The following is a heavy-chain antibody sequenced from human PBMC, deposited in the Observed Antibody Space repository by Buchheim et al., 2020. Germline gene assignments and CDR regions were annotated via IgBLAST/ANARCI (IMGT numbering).Heavy chain of an antibody. Sequence: EVQLVESGGGLVQPGGSLRLSCAASGFTFSSYWMSWVRQAPGKGLEWVANIKQDGSEKYYVDSVKGRFTISRDNAKNSLYLQMNSLRAEDTAVYYCARGYEVYSSPLPLYYYYGMDVWGKGTT. J-gene: IGHJ6*04. D-gene: IGHD6-13*01. CDR3: ARGYEVYSSPLPLYYYYGMDV. V-gene: IGHV3-7*01. CDR2: IKQDGSEK. CDR1: GFTFSSYW.